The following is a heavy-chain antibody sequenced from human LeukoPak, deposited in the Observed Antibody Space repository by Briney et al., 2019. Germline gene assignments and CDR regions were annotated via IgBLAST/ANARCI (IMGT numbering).Heavy chain of an antibody. CDR2: IYYSGST. V-gene: IGHV4-59*05. Sequence: KPSETLSLTCTVSGGSISSYYWSWIRQPPGKGLEWIGSIYYSGSTYYNPSLKSRVTISVDTSKNQFSLKLSSVTAADTAVYYCARQVLKAAAHPDAFDIWGQGTMVTVSS. J-gene: IGHJ3*02. CDR3: ARQVLKAAAHPDAFDI. D-gene: IGHD6-13*01. CDR1: GGSISSYY.